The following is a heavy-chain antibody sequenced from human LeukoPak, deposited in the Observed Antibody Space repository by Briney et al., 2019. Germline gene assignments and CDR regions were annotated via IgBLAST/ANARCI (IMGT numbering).Heavy chain of an antibody. J-gene: IGHJ6*04. CDR1: GGAFSSYA. V-gene: IGHV1-69*06. CDR2: IIPIFGTA. CDR3: ARTCALSGGSCYSVYYYYGMDV. D-gene: IGHD2-15*01. Sequence: SVKVSCKASGGAFSSYAISWVRQAPGQGLEWMGGIIPIFGTANYAQKFQGRVTITADKSTSTAYMELSSLRSEDTAVYYCARTCALSGGSCYSVYYYYGMDVWGKGTTVTVSS.